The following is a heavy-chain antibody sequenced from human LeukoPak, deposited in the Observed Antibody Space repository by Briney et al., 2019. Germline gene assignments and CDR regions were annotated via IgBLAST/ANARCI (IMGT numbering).Heavy chain of an antibody. CDR3: ARGKIRYCSGGSCYSSDH. Sequence: ASVKVSCKASGYTFTNFGISWVRQAPGQGLEWMGWINPNSGGTNYAQKFQGRVTMTRDTSISTAYMELSRLRSDDTAVYYCARGKIRYCSGGSCYSSDHWGQGTLVTVSS. CDR1: GYTFTNFG. D-gene: IGHD2-15*01. V-gene: IGHV1-2*02. CDR2: INPNSGGT. J-gene: IGHJ4*02.